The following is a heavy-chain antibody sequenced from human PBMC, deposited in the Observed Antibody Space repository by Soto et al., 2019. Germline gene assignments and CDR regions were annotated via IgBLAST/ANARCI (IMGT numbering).Heavy chain of an antibody. V-gene: IGHV3-23*01. Sequence: EVQLLESGGGLVQPGDSLRLSCAASGFTLSGYAMSWVRQAPGKGLEWVSAISAGDGDTYYADSVKGRFTISRDTSKNTLFLQMSSLRADDTAIYYCAKDVTTVRGVIDYCDFWGQGTLVTVSS. CDR1: GFTLSGYA. D-gene: IGHD3-10*01. CDR2: ISAGDGDT. CDR3: AKDVTTVRGVIDYCDF. J-gene: IGHJ4*02.